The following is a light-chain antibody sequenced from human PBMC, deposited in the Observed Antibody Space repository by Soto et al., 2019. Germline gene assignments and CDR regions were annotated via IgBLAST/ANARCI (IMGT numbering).Light chain of an antibody. CDR3: QQYNSYSQT. V-gene: IGKV1-5*01. CDR2: DAS. J-gene: IGKJ1*01. Sequence: DIPTTQSPSSLSACVGDRVTITCRASQSISSWLAWYQQKPGKAPKLLIYDASSLESGVPSRFSGSGSGTEFTLTISSLQPDDFATYYCQQYNSYSQTFGQGTKVDIK. CDR1: QSISSW.